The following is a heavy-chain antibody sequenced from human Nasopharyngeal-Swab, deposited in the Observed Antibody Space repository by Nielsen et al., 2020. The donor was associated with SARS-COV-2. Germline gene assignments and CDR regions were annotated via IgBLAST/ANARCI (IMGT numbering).Heavy chain of an antibody. V-gene: IGHV4-61*02. CDR2: IYTSGST. J-gene: IGHJ5*02. CDR1: GGSISSGSYY. CDR3: ARESGPGGWFDP. Sequence: SETLSLTCTVSGGSISSGSYYWSWIRQPAGKGLEWIGRIYTSGSTNYNPSLKSRVTISVDTSKNQFSLKLSSVTAAATAVYYCARESGPGGWFDPWGQGTLVTVSS.